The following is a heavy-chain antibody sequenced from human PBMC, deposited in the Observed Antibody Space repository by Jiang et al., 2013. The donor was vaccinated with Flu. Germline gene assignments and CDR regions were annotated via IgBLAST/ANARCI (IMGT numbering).Heavy chain of an antibody. CDR1: GGSISSYY. CDR2: IYYSGST. V-gene: IGHV4-59*01. D-gene: IGHD7-27*01. CDR3: TGDGWRREGFFDY. J-gene: IGHJ4*02. Sequence: SLTCTVSGGSISSYYWSWIRQPPGEGLEWIGYIYYSGSTNYNPSLKSRVTISVDTSKNQFSLKLSSVTAADTAVYYCTGDGWRREGFFDYWGQGTLVTVSS.